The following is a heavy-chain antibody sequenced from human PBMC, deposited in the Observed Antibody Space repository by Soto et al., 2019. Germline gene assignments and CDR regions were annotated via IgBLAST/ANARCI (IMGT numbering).Heavy chain of an antibody. CDR2: IYWDDDK. Sequence: QITLKESGPTLVKPTQTLTLTCTFSGFSLSTSGVGVGWIRQPPGTALEWLALIYWDDDKRYSPFLKSRLTITKDTSKNQVVLTMTNIDPVDTATYYCAHTGCGGDCYSVDNWFDPWGQGTLVTVSS. J-gene: IGHJ5*02. D-gene: IGHD2-21*02. CDR1: GFSLSTSGVG. CDR3: AHTGCGGDCYSVDNWFDP. V-gene: IGHV2-5*02.